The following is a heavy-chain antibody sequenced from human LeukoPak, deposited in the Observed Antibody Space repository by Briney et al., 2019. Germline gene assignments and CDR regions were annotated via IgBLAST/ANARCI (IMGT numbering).Heavy chain of an antibody. CDR1: GFTFSNAW. CDR3: TTDLPGRAGYAPFDY. J-gene: IGHJ4*02. V-gene: IGHV3-15*01. D-gene: IGHD3-9*01. CDR2: IKSKTDGGTT. Sequence: PGGSLRLSCAASGFTFSNAWMSWVRQAPGKGLEWVGRIKSKTDGGTTDYAAPVKGRFTISRDDSKNTLYLQMNSLKTEDTAVYYCTTDLPGRAGYAPFDYWGQGTLVTVSS.